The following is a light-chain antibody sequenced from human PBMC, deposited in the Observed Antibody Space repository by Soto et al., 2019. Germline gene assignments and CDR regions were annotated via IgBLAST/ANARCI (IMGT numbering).Light chain of an antibody. CDR3: QQYNNWPPWT. CDR2: GAS. J-gene: IGKJ1*01. Sequence: VMTQSPATLSVSPGERATLPCRASQSVSRHLAWYPKKPGQAPRLLSYGASTRANGIPARFSVSGSGTEFTLTISSLQSEDLALYSCQQYNNWPPWTFGRGTKVDIK. CDR1: QSVSRH. V-gene: IGKV3-15*01.